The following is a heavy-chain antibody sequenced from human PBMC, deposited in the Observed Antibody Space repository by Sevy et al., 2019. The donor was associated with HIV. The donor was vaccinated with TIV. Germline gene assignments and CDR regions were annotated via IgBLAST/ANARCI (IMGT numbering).Heavy chain of an antibody. J-gene: IGHJ4*02. D-gene: IGHD2-15*01. Sequence: GGSLRLSCVVSGFDIRSNYMSWVRQAPGKGLEWVSHIYAGGTAYYADSVKGRFTFSRDDSKNTVSLQMRSLRVEDSAVYYCASECCSRDRCFFDYWGQGIQVTVS. CDR1: GFDIRSNY. CDR2: IYAGGTA. CDR3: ASECCSRDRCFFDY. V-gene: IGHV3-53*01.